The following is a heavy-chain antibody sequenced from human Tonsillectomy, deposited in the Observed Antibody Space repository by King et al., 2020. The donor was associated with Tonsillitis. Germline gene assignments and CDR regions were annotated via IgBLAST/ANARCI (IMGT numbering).Heavy chain of an antibody. CDR2: IRSDGNDK. D-gene: IGHD1/OR15-1a*01. CDR3: ASDRAGSTDWNSPYLDY. Sequence: VQLVESGGGVVQPGGSLRLSCAASGFIFSTYGMHWVRQAPGKGLEWVAFIRSDGNDKYYADSIKGRFTISRDNSKNTLYVQMNSLGPEDTGVYFCASDRAGSTDWNSPYLDYGGQGTLVTVS. CDR1: GFIFSTYG. V-gene: IGHV3-30*02. J-gene: IGHJ4*02.